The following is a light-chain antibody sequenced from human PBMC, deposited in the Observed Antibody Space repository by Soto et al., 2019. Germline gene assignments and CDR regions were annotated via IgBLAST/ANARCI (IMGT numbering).Light chain of an antibody. V-gene: IGKV3-15*01. J-gene: IGKJ2*01. CDR1: QNINTN. CDR3: QQYNDWPFT. CDR2: DAS. Sequence: EIVMTQSPATLSVSPGERATLSCRASQNINTNLAWYQQKPGQAPSLLIDDASTWATGIPARFSGSGSGTEFTLTISSLQSEDFAVYYCQQYNDWPFTFGQGTKLEIQ.